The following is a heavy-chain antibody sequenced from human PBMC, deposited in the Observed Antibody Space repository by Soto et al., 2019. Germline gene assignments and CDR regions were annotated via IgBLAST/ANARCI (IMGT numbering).Heavy chain of an antibody. D-gene: IGHD3-3*01. V-gene: IGHV3-23*01. CDR1: GFTFSSYA. J-gene: IGHJ4*02. CDR3: AKALRGVTIFGVVITVDY. CDR2: ISGSGGST. Sequence: EVQLLESGGGLVQPGGSLRLSCAASGFTFSSYAMSWVRQAPGKGLEWVSAISGSGGSTYYADSVKGRFTISRDNSKNPLYLQMNSLRAEDTAVYYCAKALRGVTIFGVVITVDYWGQGTLVTVSS.